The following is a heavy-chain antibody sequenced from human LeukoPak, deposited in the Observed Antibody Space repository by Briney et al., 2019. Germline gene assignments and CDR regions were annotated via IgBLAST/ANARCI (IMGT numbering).Heavy chain of an antibody. CDR2: MNPNSGNT. D-gene: IGHD6-13*01. J-gene: IGHJ1*01. V-gene: IGHV1-8*01. CDR1: GYTFTSYD. CDR3: AYGEIAAAGTSAEYFQH. Sequence: GASVKVSCKASGYTFTSYDINWLRQATGQGLEWMGWMNPNSGNTGYAQKFQGRVTMTRNTSISTAYMELSSLRSEDTAVYYCAYGEIAAAGTSAEYFQHWGQGTLVTVSS.